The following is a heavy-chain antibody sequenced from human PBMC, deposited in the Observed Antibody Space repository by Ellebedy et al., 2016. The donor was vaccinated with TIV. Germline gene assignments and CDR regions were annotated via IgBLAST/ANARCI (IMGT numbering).Heavy chain of an antibody. CDR2: ISNRDRT. V-gene: IGHV4-39*01. J-gene: IGHJ6*03. Sequence: SETLSLXCTVSGDSISSSSDYWVWIRRPPGKGPEWIGTISNRDRTDYNPSLKSRVFILVDASKNQFFLKLTSVTAADTAVYYCATFNQYYTYLGVWGKGTTVIVSS. CDR3: ATFNQYYTYLGV. CDR1: GDSISSSSDY. D-gene: IGHD1-14*01.